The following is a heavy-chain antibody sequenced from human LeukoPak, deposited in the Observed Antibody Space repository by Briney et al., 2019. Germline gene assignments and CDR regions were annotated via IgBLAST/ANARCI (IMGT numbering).Heavy chain of an antibody. CDR2: IYYNGNT. D-gene: IGHD1-1*01. Sequence: SETLSLTCTVSGGSTTINGYYWAWIPQPPGEGLEWIGSIYYNGNTYYNPSLKSRVTISADTSTNHFSLKLTSVTAADTAVYYCGRHVQAPSFDPWGQGTLVAVSS. CDR1: GGSTTINGYY. CDR3: GRHVQAPSFDP. V-gene: IGHV4-39*01. J-gene: IGHJ5*02.